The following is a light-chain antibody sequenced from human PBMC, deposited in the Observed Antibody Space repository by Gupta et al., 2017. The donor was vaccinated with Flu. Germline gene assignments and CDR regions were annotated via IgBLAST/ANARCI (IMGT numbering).Light chain of an antibody. CDR3: QAWDAGTAGV. Sequence: GDKLGEKYACWYQQKAGQSPVLVVYQDTRRPSGIPERFSGSIAGNTATLTISGTQVMDEADYYCQAWDAGTAGVFGTGTRVTVL. V-gene: IGLV3-1*01. CDR1: KLGEKY. CDR2: QDT. J-gene: IGLJ1*01.